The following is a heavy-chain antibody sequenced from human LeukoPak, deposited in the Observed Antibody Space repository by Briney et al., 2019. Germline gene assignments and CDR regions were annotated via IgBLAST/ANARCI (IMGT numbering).Heavy chain of an antibody. D-gene: IGHD3-10*01. V-gene: IGHV3-30-3*01. CDR1: GFTFRNYV. J-gene: IGHJ4*02. CDR3: AREGYYGSGSPPSLYFDY. CDR2: TSSDLNVK. Sequence: GGSLRLSCAASGFTFRNYVIHWVRQAPGKGLEWVAVTSSDLNVKLYADSVKGQFTISRDNSRSTLYLQMNSLRPEDTAIYYCAREGYYGSGSPPSLYFDYWGQGTLVTVSS.